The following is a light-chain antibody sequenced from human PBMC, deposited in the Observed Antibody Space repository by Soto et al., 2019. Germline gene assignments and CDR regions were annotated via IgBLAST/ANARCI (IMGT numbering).Light chain of an antibody. V-gene: IGKV1-5*03. CDR1: QSISSW. J-gene: IGKJ3*01. Sequence: DIQMTQSPSTLSASVGDRVTITCRASQSISSWLAWYQQKPGKAPKLLIYKASTLESGVPSRFSGSGSGTAFTLPVSNLQPADFASYYCQQSFTFGPGTKLDIK. CDR3: QQSFT. CDR2: KAS.